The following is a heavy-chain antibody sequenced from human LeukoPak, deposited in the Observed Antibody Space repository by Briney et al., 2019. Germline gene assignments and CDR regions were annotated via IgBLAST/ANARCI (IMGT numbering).Heavy chain of an antibody. CDR2: IYYSGST. CDR1: GGSIGSYY. J-gene: IGHJ5*02. V-gene: IGHV4-59*12. CDR3: ARGRNFWSGYYIS. Sequence: KPSETLSLTCTVSGGSIGSYYWSWIRQPPGKGLEWIGYIYYSGSTNYNPSLKSRVTISVDTSKNQFSLKLSSVTAADTAVYYCARGRNFWSGYYISWGQGTLVTVSS. D-gene: IGHD3-3*01.